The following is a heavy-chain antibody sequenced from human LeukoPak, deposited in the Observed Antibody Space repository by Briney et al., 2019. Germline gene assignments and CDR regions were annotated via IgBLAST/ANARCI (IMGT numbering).Heavy chain of an antibody. CDR1: GGSISSYY. CDR3: ARDLVGYCTNGVCHNWFDP. D-gene: IGHD2-8*01. J-gene: IGHJ5*02. CDR2: IYYSGST. V-gene: IGHV4-59*01. Sequence: SETLSLTCTVSGGSISSYYWSWIRQPPGKGLEWIGYIYYSGSTNYSPSLKSRVTISVDTSKNQFSLKPSSVTAADTAVYYCARDLVGYCTNGVCHNWFDPWGQGTLVTVSS.